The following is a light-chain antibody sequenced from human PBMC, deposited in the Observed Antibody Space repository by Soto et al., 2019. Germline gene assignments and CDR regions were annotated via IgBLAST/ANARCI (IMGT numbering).Light chain of an antibody. CDR1: QSVSSTY. Sequence: EILLTQAPGTLSLSPGERATLSCRASQSVSSTYLSWYQLKPGQAPRLLIYGASTRATGIPDRFSGSGSGPDLTLTISRLEPEDFAVYYCPQYGCSCIEFGQGTKV. V-gene: IGKV3-20*01. CDR3: PQYGCSCIE. J-gene: IGKJ1*01. CDR2: GAS.